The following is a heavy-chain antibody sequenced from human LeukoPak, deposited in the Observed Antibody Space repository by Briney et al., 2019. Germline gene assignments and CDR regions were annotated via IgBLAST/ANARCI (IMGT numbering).Heavy chain of an antibody. Sequence: ASVKVSCKASGYTFTSYAMNWVRQAPGQGLEWMGMINPSGGSTSYAQKFQGRVTMTRDMSTSTVYMELSSLRSEDTAVYYCATGPHSSSWYFQHWGQGTLVTVSS. V-gene: IGHV1-46*01. D-gene: IGHD6-13*01. CDR2: INPSGGST. CDR3: ATGPHSSSWYFQH. CDR1: GYTFTSYA. J-gene: IGHJ1*01.